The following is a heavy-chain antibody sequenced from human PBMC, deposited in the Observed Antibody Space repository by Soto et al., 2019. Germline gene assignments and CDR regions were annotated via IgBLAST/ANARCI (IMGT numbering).Heavy chain of an antibody. Sequence: GSLKISCKGSGYSFTSYWIGWVRQMPGKGLEWMGIIYPGDSDTRYSPSFQGQVTISADKSISTAYLQWSSLKASDTAMYYCARTQGYYYYYMDVWGKGTTVTVSS. J-gene: IGHJ6*03. V-gene: IGHV5-51*01. CDR2: IYPGDSDT. CDR1: GYSFTSYW. CDR3: ARTQGYYYYYMDV.